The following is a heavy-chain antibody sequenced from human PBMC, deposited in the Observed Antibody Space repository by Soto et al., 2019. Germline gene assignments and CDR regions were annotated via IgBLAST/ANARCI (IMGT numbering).Heavy chain of an antibody. J-gene: IGHJ6*02. D-gene: IGHD1-26*01. CDR1: GGSISSSSYY. Sequence: GPGPGGASETLSLTCTVSGGSISSSSYYWGWIRQPPGKGLEWIGSTYYSGSTYYNPSLKSRVTISVDTPKNQFSLKLSSVTAADTAVYYCALWESYFYGMYGWGQGTTVTVSS. CDR3: ALWESYFYGMYG. V-gene: IGHV4-39*01. CDR2: TYYSGST.